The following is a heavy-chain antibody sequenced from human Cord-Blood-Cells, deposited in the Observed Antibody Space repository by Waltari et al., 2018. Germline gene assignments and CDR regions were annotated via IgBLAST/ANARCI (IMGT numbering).Heavy chain of an antibody. CDR1: GGSISSYY. D-gene: IGHD2-2*01. V-gene: IGHV4-59*08. Sequence: QVQLQESGPGLGKPSATLSLTCTVSGGSISSYYWSWLRQPPGKGLEWIGYIYYSGSTNYNPSLKSRVTISVDTSKNQFSLKLGSVTAADTAVYYWAGQVGGSSTSCYDYWGQGTLVTVSS. CDR2: IYYSGST. J-gene: IGHJ4*02. CDR3: AGQVGGSSTSCYDY.